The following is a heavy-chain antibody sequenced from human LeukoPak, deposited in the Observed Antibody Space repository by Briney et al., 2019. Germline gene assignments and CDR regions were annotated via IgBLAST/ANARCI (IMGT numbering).Heavy chain of an antibody. D-gene: IGHD6-13*01. Sequence: SSETLSLTCTVSGVSISSYYWSWIRQPPGKGLEWIGYIYYSGSTNYNPSLKSRVTISVDTSKNQFSLKLSSVTAADTAVYYCATMYSTIDYWGQGTLVTVSS. CDR3: ATMYSTIDY. J-gene: IGHJ4*02. CDR2: IYYSGST. V-gene: IGHV4-59*01. CDR1: GVSISSYY.